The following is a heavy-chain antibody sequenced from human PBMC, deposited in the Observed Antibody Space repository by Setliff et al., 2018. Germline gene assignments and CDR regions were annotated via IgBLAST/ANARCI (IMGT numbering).Heavy chain of an antibody. Sequence: SETLSLTCAVYGGSFSNYYWSWIRQPPGKGLEWLGEVGHSGSTNYKPSLKGRVAMSVDTSKRQFSLKLNSVTAADTAVYYCVRDRTAYSYGLDVWGQGTTVTVSS. CDR3: VRDRTAYSYGLDV. V-gene: IGHV4-34*01. J-gene: IGHJ6*02. CDR1: GGSFSNYY. D-gene: IGHD5-18*01. CDR2: VGHSGST.